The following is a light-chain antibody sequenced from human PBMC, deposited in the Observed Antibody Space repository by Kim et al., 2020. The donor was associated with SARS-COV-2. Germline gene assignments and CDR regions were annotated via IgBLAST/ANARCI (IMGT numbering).Light chain of an antibody. CDR2: KAS. J-gene: IGKJ4*01. Sequence: TSVGDRVTITCRASQNIYSWLALYQEKPGKAPKLLIYKASGLESGVPSRFSGSGSGTEFTLTISSLQPDDFATYYCQQYIYYPLTFGGGTKVDIK. CDR1: QNIYSW. V-gene: IGKV1-5*03. CDR3: QQYIYYPLT.